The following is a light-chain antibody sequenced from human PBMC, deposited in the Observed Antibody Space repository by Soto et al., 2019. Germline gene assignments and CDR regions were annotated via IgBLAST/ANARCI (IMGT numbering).Light chain of an antibody. CDR3: HQYGSSPST. CDR2: GAS. J-gene: IGKJ1*01. Sequence: EIVLTQSPDILSLSPGERATLSCRASQSVSSAYLAWFQQKPGQTPRLLIYGASSRATGIPDRFSGSGSGTDFTLTISRLEPEDFAVYYCHQYGSSPSTFGQGTKVDIK. CDR1: QSVSSAY. V-gene: IGKV3-20*01.